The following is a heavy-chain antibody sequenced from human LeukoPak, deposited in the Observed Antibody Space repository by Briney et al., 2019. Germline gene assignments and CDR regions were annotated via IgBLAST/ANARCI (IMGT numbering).Heavy chain of an antibody. J-gene: IGHJ3*02. D-gene: IGHD3-22*01. CDR1: GFTFSSYA. V-gene: IGHV3-23*01. CDR3: ARLYDSSGYGAFDI. CDR2: ISGSGGST. Sequence: GGSLRLSCAASGFTFSSYAMSWVRQAPGKGLEWVSAISGSGGSTYYADSVKGRFTISRDNSQNTLYLQMDSLRAEDTAVYYCARLYDSSGYGAFDIWGQGTTVTVSS.